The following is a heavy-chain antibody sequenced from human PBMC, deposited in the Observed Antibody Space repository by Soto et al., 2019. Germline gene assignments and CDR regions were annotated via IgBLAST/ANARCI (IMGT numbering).Heavy chain of an antibody. CDR2: IYHTGST. D-gene: IGHD6-19*01. J-gene: IGHJ5*02. CDR3: ARVYSSGPGCFAP. Sequence: QVQLQESGPGLVKPSQTLSLTCTVSGGSISSGGYYWGWIRQPPGKGLEWIGYIYHTGSTYYTPSLKSRAIISIATSKNQFSLKVTSVPAAEPAIYSCARVYSSGPGCFAPWGQGTLVTVA. CDR1: GGSISSGGYY. V-gene: IGHV4-31*03.